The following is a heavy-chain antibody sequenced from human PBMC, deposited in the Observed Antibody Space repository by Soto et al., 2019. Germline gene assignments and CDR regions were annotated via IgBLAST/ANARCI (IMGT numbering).Heavy chain of an antibody. D-gene: IGHD4-17*01. Sequence: QAQLVQSGAEVKKPGSSVKVSCKASGGTFSSYAISWVRRAPGQGLEWMGGIIPIFGTANYAQKFQGRVTITADESTSTAYMELSSLRSEDTAVYYCARDLGDYGDHRGWFDPWGQGTLVTVSS. CDR1: GGTFSSYA. J-gene: IGHJ5*02. V-gene: IGHV1-69*12. CDR2: IIPIFGTA. CDR3: ARDLGDYGDHRGWFDP.